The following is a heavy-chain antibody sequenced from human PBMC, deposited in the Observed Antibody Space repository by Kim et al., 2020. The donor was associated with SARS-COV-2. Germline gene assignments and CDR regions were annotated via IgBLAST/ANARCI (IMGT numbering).Heavy chain of an antibody. J-gene: IGHJ6*02. CDR3: AKEGLTNRNYGMDV. Sequence: GGSLRLSCAASGFTFSSYAMSWVRQAPGKGLEWVSAISGSGGSTYYADFVKGRFTISRDNSKNTLYLQMNSMRAEDAAVYYCAKEGLTNRNYGMDVWGHGTMVTVSS. D-gene: IGHD2-21*02. CDR1: GFTFSSYA. V-gene: IGHV3-23*01. CDR2: ISGSGGST.